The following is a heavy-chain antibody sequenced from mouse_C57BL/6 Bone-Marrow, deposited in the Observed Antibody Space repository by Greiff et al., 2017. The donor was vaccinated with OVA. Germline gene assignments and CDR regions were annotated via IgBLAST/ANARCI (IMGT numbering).Heavy chain of an antibody. CDR1: GYTFTSYW. CDR3: ARLDYDDD. J-gene: IGHJ2*01. Sequence: QVQLQQPGAELVMPGASVKLSCKASGYTFTSYWMHWVKQRPGQGLEWIGEIDPSDSYTNYNQKFKGKSTLTGDNSSSTAYMPLSRLTSEDSAVYYCARLDYDDDWGKGTTLTVSS. CDR2: IDPSDSYT. V-gene: IGHV1-69*01.